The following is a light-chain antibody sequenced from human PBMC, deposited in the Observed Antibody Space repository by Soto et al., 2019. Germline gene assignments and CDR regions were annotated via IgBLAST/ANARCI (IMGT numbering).Light chain of an antibody. J-gene: IGKJ4*01. V-gene: IGKV1-39*01. CDR1: QSISSY. Sequence: DIQMTQSPSSLSASVGDRVTITCRASQSISSYLNWYQQKPGKAPKLLIYAASSLQSGVPSRFSGSGSGTDFTLTISSLQPEDFATYYCQQSYSTPITFGGGHKVEIK. CDR3: QQSYSTPIT. CDR2: AAS.